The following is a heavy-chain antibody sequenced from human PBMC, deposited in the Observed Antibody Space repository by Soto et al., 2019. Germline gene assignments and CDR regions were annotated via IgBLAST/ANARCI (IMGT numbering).Heavy chain of an antibody. CDR1: GYTLTELS. J-gene: IGHJ4*02. CDR2: FDPEDGET. CDR3: ATDPLPRIYTTGTTQVDY. V-gene: IGHV1-24*01. Sequence: AASVKVSCKVSGYTLTELSMHWVRQAPGKGLVWMGGFDPEDGETIYAQKFQGRVTMTEDTSTDAAYMELSSLRSEDTAVYYCATDPLPRIYTTGTTQVDYWGQGTLVTVSS. D-gene: IGHD1-1*01.